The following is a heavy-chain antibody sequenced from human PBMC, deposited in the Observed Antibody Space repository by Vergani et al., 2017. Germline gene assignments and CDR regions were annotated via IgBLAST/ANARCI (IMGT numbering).Heavy chain of an antibody. V-gene: IGHV3-64*01. D-gene: IGHD1-1*01. J-gene: IGHJ5*01. CDR3: ARGGARATTLSTTWFDS. CDR1: GFTLNTYG. Sequence: VQILQSGGGVVQPGGSLRLSCTLSGFTLNTYGIHWVRQAPGRGLEYVSGISRDGGDTYHANSVRGRFTISRDNSKNTVYLQMGSLETEDTAVYYCARGGARATTLSTTWFDSWGQGTLVTVSS. CDR2: ISRDGGDT.